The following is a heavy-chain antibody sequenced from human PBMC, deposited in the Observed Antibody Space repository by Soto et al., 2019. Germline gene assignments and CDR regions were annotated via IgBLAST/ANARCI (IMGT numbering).Heavy chain of an antibody. CDR1: GFTFRSYV. D-gene: IGHD3-16*01. V-gene: IGHV3-30*19. Sequence: QVQLVESGGCVVQPGTSLRLSCVGSGFTFRSYVIHWVRQAPGKGLEWVALTSYDGSNKDYGDSVKRRFTISRDNSRNTVDLQMDSLRREDTVLYYCSRWGTTGGLDVWGQGTLVSVSS. J-gene: IGHJ1*01. CDR2: TSYDGSNK. CDR3: SRWGTTGGLDV.